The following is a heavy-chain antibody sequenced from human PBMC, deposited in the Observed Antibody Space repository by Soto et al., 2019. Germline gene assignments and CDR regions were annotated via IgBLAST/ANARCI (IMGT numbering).Heavy chain of an antibody. CDR2: ISSSSSYI. V-gene: IGHV3-21*01. Sequence: GGSLRLSCAASGFTFSSYSMNWVRQAPGKGLEWVSSISSSSSYIYYADSVKGRFTISRDNAKNSLYLQMNSLRAEDTAVYYCARDRPGSPLEYHYYYGMDVWGQGTTVTVSS. D-gene: IGHD6-13*01. J-gene: IGHJ6*02. CDR3: ARDRPGSPLEYHYYYGMDV. CDR1: GFTFSSYS.